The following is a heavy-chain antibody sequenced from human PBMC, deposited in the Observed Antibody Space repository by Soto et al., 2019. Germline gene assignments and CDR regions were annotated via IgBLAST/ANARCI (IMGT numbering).Heavy chain of an antibody. D-gene: IGHD7-27*01. CDR3: AGILTDPNWFDP. V-gene: IGHV4-61*01. CDR1: GGSVSSGSDY. CDR2: IYYSGST. Sequence: SETQSLTYTVSGGSVSSGSDYWVWIRQPPGKGLEWIGYIYYSGSTNYNPSLKSRVTISVDTSKNQFSLKLSSVTAADTAVYYCAGILTDPNWFDPWGQGTLVTVSS. J-gene: IGHJ5*02.